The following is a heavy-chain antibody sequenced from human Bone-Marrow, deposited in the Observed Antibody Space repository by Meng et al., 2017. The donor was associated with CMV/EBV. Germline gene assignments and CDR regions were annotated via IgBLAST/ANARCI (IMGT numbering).Heavy chain of an antibody. D-gene: IGHD3-10*01. V-gene: IGHV3-43D*03. CDR1: GFTFDDYA. Sequence: GGSLRLSCAASGFTFDDYAMHWVRQAPGKGLEWVPLISWDGGSTYYADSVKGRFTISRDNSKNSLYLQMNSLRAEDTALYYCAKGTGFLRPGEYYFDYWGQGTLVTVSS. CDR2: ISWDGGST. J-gene: IGHJ4*02. CDR3: AKGTGFLRPGEYYFDY.